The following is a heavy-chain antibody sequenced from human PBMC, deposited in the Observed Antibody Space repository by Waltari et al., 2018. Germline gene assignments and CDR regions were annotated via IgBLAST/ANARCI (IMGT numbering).Heavy chain of an antibody. Sequence: QVQLVQSGAEVKKPGSSVKVSCKASGGTFSSYAISWVRQAPGQGLEWMGGIIPSFGTANYAQKFQGRVTITADESTSTAYMELSSLRSEDTAVYYCARVKRGDYDILTGYWGFDPWGQGTLVTVSS. J-gene: IGHJ5*02. V-gene: IGHV1-69*01. CDR3: ARVKRGDYDILTGYWGFDP. D-gene: IGHD3-9*01. CDR1: GGTFSSYA. CDR2: IIPSFGTA.